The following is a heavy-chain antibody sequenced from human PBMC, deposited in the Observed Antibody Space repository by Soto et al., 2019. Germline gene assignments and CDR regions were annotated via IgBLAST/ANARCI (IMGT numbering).Heavy chain of an antibody. CDR1: GYTFTNYA. J-gene: IGHJ4*02. CDR3: ARVPVRYDYIWGSYRPIGFDY. V-gene: IGHV1-3*01. D-gene: IGHD3-16*02. Sequence: GASVKVSCKASGYTFTNYAMHWVRQAPGQRLEWMGWINADNGNTKYSQKFQGRVTMTTDTSTSTAYMELRSLRSDDTAVYYCARVPVRYDYIWGSYRPIGFDYWGQGTLVTVSS. CDR2: INADNGNT.